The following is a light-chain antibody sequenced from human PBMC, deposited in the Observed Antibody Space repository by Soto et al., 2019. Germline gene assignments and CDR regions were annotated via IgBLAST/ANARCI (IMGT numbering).Light chain of an antibody. CDR2: KAI. CDR3: QQYNTSFALS. V-gene: IGKV1-5*03. CDR1: QTISTW. J-gene: IGKJ4*01. Sequence: DILMTQSPSTLSASVGDRVTITCRASQTISTWVTWYQQKPGRAPKLLIYKAISLESGVPARFSGSGSGTEFTLTISGLQPDAFESYYCQQYNTSFALSFGGGTRVDVK.